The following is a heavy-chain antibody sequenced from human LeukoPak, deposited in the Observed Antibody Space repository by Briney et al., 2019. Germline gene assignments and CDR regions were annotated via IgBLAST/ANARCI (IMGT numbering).Heavy chain of an antibody. D-gene: IGHD2-8*01. CDR3: ARGRIVLMVYAATNPYYYYGMDV. V-gene: IGHV1-69*13. J-gene: IGHJ6*02. Sequence: SVKVSCKASGYTFTTYGISWVRQAPGQGLEWMGGIIPIFGTANYAQKFQGRVTITADESTSTAYMELSSLRSEDTAVYYCARGRIVLMVYAATNPYYYYGMDVWGQGTTVTVSS. CDR1: GYTFTTYG. CDR2: IIPIFGTA.